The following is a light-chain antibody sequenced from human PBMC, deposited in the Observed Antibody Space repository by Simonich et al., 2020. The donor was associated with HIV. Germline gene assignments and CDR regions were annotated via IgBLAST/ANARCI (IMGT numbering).Light chain of an antibody. CDR2: DAS. Sequence: DIQMTQSPSSLSASVGDRVTTTCQASQDISNYLNCYQQKPGKAPKLLIYDASNLETGVPSRFSGSGSGTDFTFTISSLQPEDIATYYCQQYYSYPWTFGQGTKVEIK. J-gene: IGKJ1*01. CDR3: QQYYSYPWT. V-gene: IGKV1-33*01. CDR1: QDISNY.